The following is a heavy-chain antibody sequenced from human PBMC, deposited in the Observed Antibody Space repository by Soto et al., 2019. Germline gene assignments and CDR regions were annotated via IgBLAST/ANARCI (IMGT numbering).Heavy chain of an antibody. CDR1: GFTFSGYW. CDR2: ISTDGSTT. CDR3: ARQGSHQFFQH. V-gene: IGHV3-74*01. J-gene: IGHJ1*01. Sequence: EVQLVESGGGLVQPGGSLRLSCAASGFTFSGYWMHWVRQAPGKGLVWVSRISTDGSTTTYAGSAEGRFTISRDNAKNTLYLQMNSLRAEDTAVYYCARQGSHQFFQHWGQGTLVTVSS.